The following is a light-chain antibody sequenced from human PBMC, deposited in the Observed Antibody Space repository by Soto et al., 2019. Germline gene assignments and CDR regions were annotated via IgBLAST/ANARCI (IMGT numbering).Light chain of an antibody. CDR1: SSDVAAYNF. CDR2: EVI. V-gene: IGLV2-14*03. CDR3: SAYTHSNTVI. Sequence: QSVLTQPASVSGSPGQSITISCTGTSSDVAAYNFVSWYQQHPGEVPKLMIYEVIKRPSGISDRFSGSKSGNTASLTISGLQAEDEADYNCSAYTHSNTVIFGGGTQLTVL. J-gene: IGLJ2*01.